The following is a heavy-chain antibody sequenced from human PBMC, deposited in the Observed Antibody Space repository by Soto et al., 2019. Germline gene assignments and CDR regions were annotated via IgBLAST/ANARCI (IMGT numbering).Heavy chain of an antibody. Sequence: GGSLRLSCAASGFSFTSYAFSWVRQAPGKGLEWVSAISGDGGGTFYADSVKGRFAISRDNSKNTLFLQMNSLRAEDTAVYYSAVFQWLNRGFDYWGQGTLVTVSS. D-gene: IGHD6-19*01. CDR1: GFSFTSYA. CDR2: ISGDGGGT. V-gene: IGHV3-23*01. CDR3: AVFQWLNRGFDY. J-gene: IGHJ4*02.